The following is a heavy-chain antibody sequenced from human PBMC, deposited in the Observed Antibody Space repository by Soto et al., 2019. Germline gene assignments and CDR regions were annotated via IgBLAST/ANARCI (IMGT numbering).Heavy chain of an antibody. CDR3: ARDNGFGESDV. CDR2: ISAYNGNT. V-gene: IGHV1-18*01. J-gene: IGHJ6*02. Sequence: QVQLVQSGAEVKKPGASVKVSCKASGYSFTSYGISWVRQAPGQGLEWMGWISAYNGNTNYAQQLQGRVTMTTDTSTSTACMELRSLRSDDKALYYCARDNGFGESDVWGQGTTFTVSS. CDR1: GYSFTSYG. D-gene: IGHD3-10*01.